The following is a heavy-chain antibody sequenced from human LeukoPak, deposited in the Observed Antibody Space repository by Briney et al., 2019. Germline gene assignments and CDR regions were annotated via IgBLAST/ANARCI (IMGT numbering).Heavy chain of an antibody. CDR2: INGGGDAT. V-gene: IGHV3-23*01. CDR3: ARCTASCYANAFDV. CDR1: GFTFNNNA. J-gene: IGHJ3*01. D-gene: IGHD2-2*01. Sequence: PGGSLRLSCATSGFTFNNNAMSWVRRAPGKGLEWVSAINGGGDATEYADSVKGRFTISRDNSKNTLYLQMNSLRPDDTAVYYCARCTASCYANAFDVRGQGTLLTVSS.